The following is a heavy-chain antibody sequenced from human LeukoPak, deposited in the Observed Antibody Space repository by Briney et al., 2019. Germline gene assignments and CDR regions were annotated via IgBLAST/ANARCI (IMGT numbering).Heavy chain of an antibody. V-gene: IGHV4-59*08. CDR2: MYNSGST. Sequence: PSETLSLTCTVSGDSINNEYWTWIRQPPGKGLERIGYMYNSGSTKYNPSLKSRVTILPDTPKNQFSLKLSSVTAADTAVYYCARHGEGASDYWGQGTLVTVSS. D-gene: IGHD3-16*01. CDR1: GDSINNEY. J-gene: IGHJ4*02. CDR3: ARHGEGASDY.